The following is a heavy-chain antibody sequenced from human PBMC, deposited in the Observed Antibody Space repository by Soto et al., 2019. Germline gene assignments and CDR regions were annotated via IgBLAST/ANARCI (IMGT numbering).Heavy chain of an antibody. Sequence: QVQLQESGPGLVKPSQTLSLTCTVSGGSISSGGYYWSWIRQHPGKGLEWIGYIYYSGSSYYNPSLKRRVTISVDTYKNQFSLKLSSVTAADTAVYYCAGFLGSGSYYDSDYWGQGTLVTVSS. V-gene: IGHV4-31*03. CDR3: AGFLGSGSYYDSDY. CDR2: IYYSGSS. CDR1: GGSISSGGYY. D-gene: IGHD3-10*01. J-gene: IGHJ4*02.